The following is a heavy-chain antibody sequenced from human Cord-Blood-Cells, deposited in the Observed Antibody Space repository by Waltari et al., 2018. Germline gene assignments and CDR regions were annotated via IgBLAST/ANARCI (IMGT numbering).Heavy chain of an antibody. CDR3: AREVGLSNWFDP. J-gene: IGHJ5*02. CDR1: GGSISSYY. Sequence: QVQLQESGPGLVKPSETLSLTCTVPGGSISSYYWSWIRQPPGQGLEWIGYIYYSGSTNYNPSLKSRVTISVDTSKNQFSLKLSSVTAADTAVYYCAREVGLSNWFDPWGQGTLVTVSS. CDR2: IYYSGST. V-gene: IGHV4-59*01.